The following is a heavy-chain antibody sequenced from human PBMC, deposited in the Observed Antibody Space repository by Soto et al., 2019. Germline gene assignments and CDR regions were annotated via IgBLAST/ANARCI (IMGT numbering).Heavy chain of an antibody. CDR3: ARADRTLVTSYGLDV. CDR1: GGSFSGFY. V-gene: IGHV4-34*02. CDR2: INHSGTI. J-gene: IGHJ6*02. D-gene: IGHD2-21*02. Sequence: QVQIQQWGAGLLKPSETLSLTCAVSGGSFSGFYWTWIRQPPGEGLEWIGEINHSGTINFNPSLRSLLTISLDSSKKHFALQLTSLTAADAAVYYCARADRTLVTSYGLDVWGQGTTVTVSS.